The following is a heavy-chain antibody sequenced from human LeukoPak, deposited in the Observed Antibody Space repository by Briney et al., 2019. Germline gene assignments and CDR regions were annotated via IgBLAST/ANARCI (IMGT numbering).Heavy chain of an antibody. D-gene: IGHD2-15*01. CDR3: ARETYCSGGSCYSGWFDP. J-gene: IGHJ5*02. CDR2: IYYSGST. CDR1: GGSISSYY. Sequence: SETLSLTCTVSGGSISSYYWSWIRQPPEKGLEWVGYIYYSGSTNYNPSLKSRVTISVDTSKNQFSLKLSSVTAADTAVYYCARETYCSGGSCYSGWFDPWGQGTLVTVSS. V-gene: IGHV4-59*01.